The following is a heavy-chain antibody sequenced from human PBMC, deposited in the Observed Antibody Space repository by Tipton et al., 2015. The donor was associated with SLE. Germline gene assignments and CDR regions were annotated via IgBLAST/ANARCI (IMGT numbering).Heavy chain of an antibody. J-gene: IGHJ4*02. CDR1: GYSISSGYY. D-gene: IGHD3-3*01. V-gene: IGHV4-38-2*02. Sequence: TLSLTCGVSGYSISSGYYWGWIRQPPGKGLEWLATVDHSGSTYYNPSLKSRVTISVDTSKNQFSLNLTSVTAADTAVYYCAREGRLRFFLYWGQGTRVTVSS. CDR2: VDHSGST. CDR3: AREGRLRFFLY.